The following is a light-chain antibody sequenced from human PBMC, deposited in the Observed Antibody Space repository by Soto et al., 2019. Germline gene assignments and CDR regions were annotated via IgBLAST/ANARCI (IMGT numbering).Light chain of an antibody. CDR3: LHRNNWAWT. J-gene: IGKJ1*01. V-gene: IGKV3-11*01. Sequence: EIVMTQSPATLSVSPGERATLSCRASQSVSSYLAWYQQKPGQAPRLLIYDTSNRATGIPARFSGSGSGTDFTLTISSLEPEDFAVYYCLHRNNWAWTFGQGTKVDIK. CDR1: QSVSSY. CDR2: DTS.